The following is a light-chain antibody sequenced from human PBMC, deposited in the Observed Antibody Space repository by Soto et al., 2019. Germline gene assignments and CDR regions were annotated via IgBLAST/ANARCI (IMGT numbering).Light chain of an antibody. Sequence: DIQMTQSPSPLSASVGDRVTITCRASQTISTYLNWYQQKPGKAPKLLIYGASSLQSGVPSRFSGSGSGTDFTLTISSLEPEDFAVYYCQQRSNWPPITFGQGTRLEIK. J-gene: IGKJ5*01. V-gene: IGKV1-39*01. CDR1: QTISTY. CDR3: QQRSNWPPIT. CDR2: GAS.